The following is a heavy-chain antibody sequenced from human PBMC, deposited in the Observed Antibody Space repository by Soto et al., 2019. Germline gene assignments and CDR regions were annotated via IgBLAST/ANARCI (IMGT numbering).Heavy chain of an antibody. CDR1: GFTVSTNY. J-gene: IGHJ6*02. Sequence: XGSLILSCAASGFTVSTNYRTWVRQTPGKGLEWVSIIYSNGNTYYADSVKGRFTISRDNSKNTLYLQMNSLRVDDTAVYYCVVEDLGMEVWGQGTTVTVSS. CDR3: VVEDLGMEV. CDR2: IYSNGNT. D-gene: IGHD2-15*01. V-gene: IGHV3-53*01.